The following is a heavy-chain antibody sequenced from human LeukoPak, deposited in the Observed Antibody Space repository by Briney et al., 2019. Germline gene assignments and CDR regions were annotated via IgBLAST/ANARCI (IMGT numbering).Heavy chain of an antibody. V-gene: IGHV4-59*08. Sequence: SETLSLTCTVSGGSISSYYWSWIRQPPGKGLEWIGYIYYSGSTNYNPSLKSRVTISVDTSKNQFSLKLSSVTAADTAVYYCARQAVGYSYDYNWFDPWGQGTLVTVPS. D-gene: IGHD5-18*01. J-gene: IGHJ5*02. CDR3: ARQAVGYSYDYNWFDP. CDR1: GGSISSYY. CDR2: IYYSGST.